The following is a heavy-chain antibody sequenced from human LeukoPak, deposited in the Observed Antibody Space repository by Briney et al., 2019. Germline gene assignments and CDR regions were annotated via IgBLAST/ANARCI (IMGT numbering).Heavy chain of an antibody. CDR1: GYAFNSYA. Sequence: RGSLRLSCAASGYAFNSYAMSWVRQAPGKGLEWVSAISGSGGSTYYADSVKGRFTISRDNSKNTLYLQMNSLRAEDTALYYCAKEPASGSCFDYWGQGTLVTVSS. D-gene: IGHD3-10*01. CDR3: AKEPASGSCFDY. V-gene: IGHV3-23*01. CDR2: ISGSGGST. J-gene: IGHJ4*02.